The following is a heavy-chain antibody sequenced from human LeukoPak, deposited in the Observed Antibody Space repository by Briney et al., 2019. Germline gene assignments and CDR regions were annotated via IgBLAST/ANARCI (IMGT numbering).Heavy chain of an antibody. V-gene: IGHV4-31*03. D-gene: IGHD4-17*01. CDR1: GGPISSGGYY. J-gene: IGHJ4*02. CDR2: IYYSGST. CDR3: ARAEAGSAVTTGFYFDY. Sequence: PSQTLSLTCTVSGGPISSGGYYWSWIRQHPGKGLEWIGYIYYSGSTYYNPSLKSRVTISVDTSKSQFSLKLSSVTAADAAVYYCARAEAGSAVTTGFYFDYWGQGTLVTVSS.